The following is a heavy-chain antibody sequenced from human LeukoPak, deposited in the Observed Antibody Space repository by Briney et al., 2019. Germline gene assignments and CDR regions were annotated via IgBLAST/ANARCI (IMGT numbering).Heavy chain of an antibody. CDR2: ISSSSSYI. V-gene: IGHV3-21*01. Sequence: GGSPRLSCAASGFTFSSYSMNWVRQAPGKGLEWVSSISSSSSYIYYADSVKGRFTISRDNAKNSLYLQMNSLRAEDTAVYCCARGTPYCSSTSCYLDYYYMDVWGKVTTVTVSS. D-gene: IGHD2-2*01. J-gene: IGHJ6*03. CDR1: GFTFSSYS. CDR3: ARGTPYCSSTSCYLDYYYMDV.